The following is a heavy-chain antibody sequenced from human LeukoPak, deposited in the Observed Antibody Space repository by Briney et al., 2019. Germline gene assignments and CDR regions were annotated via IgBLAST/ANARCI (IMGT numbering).Heavy chain of an antibody. V-gene: IGHV1-2*02. D-gene: IGHD3-10*01. Sequence: ASVKVSCKASGYTFTGYYMHWVRQAPGQGLEWMGWINPNSGGTNYAQKFQGRVTMTRDTSISTAYMELSRLRSDDTAVYYCARDGAGIDYYGLGWRKYYYYYMDVWGKGTTVTVSS. CDR2: INPNSGGT. J-gene: IGHJ6*03. CDR3: ARDGAGIDYYGLGWRKYYYYYMDV. CDR1: GYTFTGYY.